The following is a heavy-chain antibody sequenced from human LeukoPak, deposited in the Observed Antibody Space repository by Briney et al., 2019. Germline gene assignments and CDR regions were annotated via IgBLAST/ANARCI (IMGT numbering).Heavy chain of an antibody. CDR3: ARSSLEYYDILTGFHE. Sequence: PSETLSLTCTVSGASINSDTSYWPWIRQPPGRGLDWVGNIFYSGSTSYKPSLTSRVTLSVYTSKNQFSLKLSSVTAADTAVYYCARSSLEYYDILTGFHEWGQGTLVTVSS. CDR2: IFYSGST. CDR1: GASINSDTSY. V-gene: IGHV4-39*07. J-gene: IGHJ1*01. D-gene: IGHD3-9*01.